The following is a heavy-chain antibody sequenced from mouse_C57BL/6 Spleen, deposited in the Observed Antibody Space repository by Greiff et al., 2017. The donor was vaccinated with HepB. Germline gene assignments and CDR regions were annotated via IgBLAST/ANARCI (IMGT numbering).Heavy chain of an antibody. CDR1: GFSLTSYA. D-gene: IGHD2-3*01. V-gene: IGHV2-9-1*01. J-gene: IGHJ4*01. CDR2: IWTGGGT. CDR3: ARFDGYLVSYAMDY. Sequence: VKLVESGPGLVAPSQSLSITCTVSGFSLTSYAISWVRQPPGKGLEWLGVIWTGGGTNYNSALKSRLSISKDNSKSQVFLKMNSLQTDDTARYYCARFDGYLVSYAMDYWGQGTSVTVSS.